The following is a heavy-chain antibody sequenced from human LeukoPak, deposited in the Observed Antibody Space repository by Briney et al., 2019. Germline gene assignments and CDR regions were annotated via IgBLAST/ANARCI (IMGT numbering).Heavy chain of an antibody. J-gene: IGHJ4*02. D-gene: IGHD6-25*01. V-gene: IGHV4-59*08. Sequence: SETLSLTCTVSGGSISSYYWSWIRQPPGKGLEWIGYIYYSGSTNYNPSLKSRVTMSVDTSKNQFSLKLSSVTAADTAVYYCARSGSSRYDYWGQGTLVTVSS. CDR3: ARSGSSRYDY. CDR2: IYYSGST. CDR1: GGSISSYY.